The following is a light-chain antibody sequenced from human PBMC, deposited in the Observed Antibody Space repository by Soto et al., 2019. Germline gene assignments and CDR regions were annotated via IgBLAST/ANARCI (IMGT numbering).Light chain of an antibody. J-gene: IGKJ2*01. Sequence: EIVMTQSPATLSVSPGGRATLSCRASQSVSSYLAWYQQRPGQPPRLLIYRASTRATGIPARFSGSGSGTEFDLTISSLQSEDFAVYYCQQYSTWPPRYTFGQGTKVEI. CDR2: RAS. CDR1: QSVSSY. V-gene: IGKV3-15*01. CDR3: QQYSTWPPRYT.